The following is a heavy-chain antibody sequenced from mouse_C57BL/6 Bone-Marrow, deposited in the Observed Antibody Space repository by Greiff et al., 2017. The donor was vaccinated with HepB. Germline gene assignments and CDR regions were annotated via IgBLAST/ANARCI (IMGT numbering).Heavy chain of an antibody. V-gene: IGHV1-76*01. CDR3: ARSHYYYGSSYHWYFDV. Sequence: QVQLQQSGAELVRPGASVKLSCKASGYTFTDYYINWVKQRPGQGLEWIARIYPGSGNTYYNEKFKGKATLTAEKSSSTAYMQLSSLTSEDSAVYFGARSHYYYGSSYHWYFDVWGTGTTVTVSS. CDR2: IYPGSGNT. J-gene: IGHJ1*03. CDR1: GYTFTDYY. D-gene: IGHD1-1*01.